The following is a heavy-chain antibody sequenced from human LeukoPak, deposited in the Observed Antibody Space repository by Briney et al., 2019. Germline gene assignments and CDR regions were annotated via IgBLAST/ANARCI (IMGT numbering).Heavy chain of an antibody. CDR3: AKDSNWAFDY. CDR1: GFTFSRYG. D-gene: IGHD7-27*01. Sequence: GGSLRPSCGASGFTFSRYGMHWVRQAPGKGLEWVTYIRKEGRDKYYADSVKGRFTISRDSSKNMVYLQMTSLRAEDTALYYCAKDSNWAFDYWGQGTLVSVSS. CDR2: IRKEGRDK. V-gene: IGHV3-30*02. J-gene: IGHJ4*02.